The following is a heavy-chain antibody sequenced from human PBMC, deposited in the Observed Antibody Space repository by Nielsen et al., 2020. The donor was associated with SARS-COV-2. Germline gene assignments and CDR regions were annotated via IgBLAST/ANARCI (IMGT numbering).Heavy chain of an antibody. Sequence: LETLSLTCAVYGGSFSGYYWSWIRQPPGKGLEWIGEINHSGSTNYNPSLKSRVTISVDKSKNQFSLKLSSVTAADTAVYYCARGDYYDSSGYIYWGQGTLVTVSS. CDR1: GGSFSGYY. D-gene: IGHD3-22*01. V-gene: IGHV4-34*01. CDR2: INHSGST. CDR3: ARGDYYDSSGYIY. J-gene: IGHJ4*02.